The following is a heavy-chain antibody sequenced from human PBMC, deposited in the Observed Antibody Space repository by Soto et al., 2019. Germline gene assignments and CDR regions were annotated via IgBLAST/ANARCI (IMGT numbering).Heavy chain of an antibody. Sequence: GGSLRLSCAASGFTFSSYSMNWVRQAPGKGLEWVSYISSSSSTIYYADSVKGRFTISRDNAKNSLYLQMNSLRDEDTAVYYCAREEASSSGWVFDYWGQGTLVTVSS. D-gene: IGHD6-19*01. CDR1: GFTFSSYS. V-gene: IGHV3-48*02. CDR2: ISSSSSTI. J-gene: IGHJ4*02. CDR3: AREEASSSGWVFDY.